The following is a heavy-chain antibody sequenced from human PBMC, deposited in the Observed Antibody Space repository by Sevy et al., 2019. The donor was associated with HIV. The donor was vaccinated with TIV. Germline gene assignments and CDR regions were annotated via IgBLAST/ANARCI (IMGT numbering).Heavy chain of an antibody. D-gene: IGHD3-3*01. V-gene: IGHV3-21*01. CDR3: ARDRYEFWSSYYHGGLRHDAFDI. CDR2: ISSSSSYI. Sequence: GGSLRLSCAASGFTFSSYSMNRVRQAPRKGLEWVSSISSSSSYIYYADTVKGRSTISRDNAKNSLYLQMNSLRADDTAVYYCARDRYEFWSSYYHGGLRHDAFDIWGQGTMVTVSS. CDR1: GFTFSSYS. J-gene: IGHJ3*02.